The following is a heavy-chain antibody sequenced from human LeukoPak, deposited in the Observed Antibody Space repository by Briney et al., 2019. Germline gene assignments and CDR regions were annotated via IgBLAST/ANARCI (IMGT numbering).Heavy chain of an antibody. D-gene: IGHD1-26*01. V-gene: IGHV3-23*01. CDR3: ASTIVGTTPAVDY. Sequence: GGSLRLSCAASGFTFNNYAMTWVRQAPGKGLQWVSTISGSGGATYYADCVKGRFTISRENSKNTLYVEMNSLRAEDTAVYYCASTIVGTTPAVDYWGQGTLVTVSS. J-gene: IGHJ4*02. CDR1: GFTFNNYA. CDR2: ISGSGGAT.